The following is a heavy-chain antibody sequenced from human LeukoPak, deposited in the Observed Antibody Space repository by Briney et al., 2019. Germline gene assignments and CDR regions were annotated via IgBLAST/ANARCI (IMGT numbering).Heavy chain of an antibody. J-gene: IGHJ6*03. CDR1: GFPFSSYA. Sequence: GGSLCLSCAASGFPFSSYAMSWVRQAPGKGLEWVSAISGSGGSTYYADSVKGRFTISRDNYKNTLYLQMTSLRAEDTAVDYCVKVYYYMDVWGKGTTVTVS. V-gene: IGHV3-23*01. CDR2: ISGSGGST. CDR3: VKVYYYMDV.